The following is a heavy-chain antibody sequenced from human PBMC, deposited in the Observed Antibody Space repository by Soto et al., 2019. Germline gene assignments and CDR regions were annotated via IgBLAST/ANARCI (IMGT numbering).Heavy chain of an antibody. D-gene: IGHD6-13*01. CDR3: AKDRSDSSSWYNYYYGMDV. CDR1: GFTFSSYG. J-gene: IGHJ6*02. CDR2: ISYDGSNK. V-gene: IGHV3-30*18. Sequence: GGSLRLSCAASGFTFSSYGMHWVRQAPGKGLEWVAVISYDGSNKYYADSVKGRFTISRDNSKNTLYLQMNSLRAEDTAVYYCAKDRSDSSSWYNYYYGMDVWGQGTTVTVSS.